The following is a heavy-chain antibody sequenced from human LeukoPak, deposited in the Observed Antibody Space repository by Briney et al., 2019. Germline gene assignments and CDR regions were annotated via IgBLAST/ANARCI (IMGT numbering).Heavy chain of an antibody. Sequence: GGSLRPSCAASGFTFSSYWMSWVRQAPGKGLEWVANIKQDGSEKYYVDSVKGRFTISRDNAKNSLYLQMNSLRSDDTAVYYCARGALTYCSSTSCYPYYYYGMDVWGQGTTVTVSS. CDR1: GFTFSSYW. J-gene: IGHJ6*02. CDR2: IKQDGSEK. V-gene: IGHV3-7*03. CDR3: ARGALTYCSSTSCYPYYYYGMDV. D-gene: IGHD2-2*01.